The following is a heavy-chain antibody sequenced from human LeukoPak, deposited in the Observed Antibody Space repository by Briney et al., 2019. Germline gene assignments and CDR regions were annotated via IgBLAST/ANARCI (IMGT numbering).Heavy chain of an antibody. CDR3: ARAVAGFYYYYYYMDV. Sequence: SETLSLTCTVSGGSISSGSYYWSWIRQPAGKGLEWIGRIYTSGSTNYNPSLKSRVTISVDTSKNQFSLKLSSVTAADTAVYYCARAVAGFYYYYYYMDVWGKGTTVTVSS. D-gene: IGHD6-19*01. V-gene: IGHV4-61*02. J-gene: IGHJ6*03. CDR2: IYTSGST. CDR1: GGSISSGSYY.